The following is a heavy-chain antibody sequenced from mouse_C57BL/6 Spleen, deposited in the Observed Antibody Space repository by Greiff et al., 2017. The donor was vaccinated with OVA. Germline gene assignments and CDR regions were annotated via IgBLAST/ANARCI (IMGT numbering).Heavy chain of an antibody. CDR3: ASGRLEFAY. CDR1: GYTFTSYW. CDR2: IDPSDSYT. D-gene: IGHD1-1*01. J-gene: IGHJ3*01. Sequence: VQLQQPGAELVKPGASVKLSCKASGYTFTSYWMHWVKQRPGRGLEWIGEIDPSDSYTNYNQKFKGKATLTVDTSSSTAYMQLSSLTSEDSAVYYCASGRLEFAYWGQGTLVTVSA. V-gene: IGHV1-69*02.